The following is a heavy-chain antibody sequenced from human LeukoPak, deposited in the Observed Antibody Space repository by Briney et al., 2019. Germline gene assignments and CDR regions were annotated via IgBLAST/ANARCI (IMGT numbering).Heavy chain of an antibody. Sequence: GGSLRLSCAASRFTFDDYGMSWVRHAPGKGLEWVSAINWNGGSTTYADSVRGRFTISRDNAKNSVYLEMNGLTKNDTAVYFCARGGRNDLRSWFDPWGQGTVVTVSS. CDR3: ARGGRNDLRSWFDP. D-gene: IGHD1-1*01. J-gene: IGHJ5*02. CDR2: INWNGGST. V-gene: IGHV3-20*04. CDR1: RFTFDDYG.